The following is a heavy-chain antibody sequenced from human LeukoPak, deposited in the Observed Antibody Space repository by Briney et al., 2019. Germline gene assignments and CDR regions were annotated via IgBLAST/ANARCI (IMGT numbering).Heavy chain of an antibody. CDR2: ISGSGGST. D-gene: IGHD3-9*01. CDR1: GFTFSSYA. CDR3: AKDQGYGILTGYYHY. J-gene: IGHJ4*02. V-gene: IGHV3-23*01. Sequence: PGGSLRLSCAASGFTFSSYAMSWVRQAPGKGLEWVSAISGSGGSTYYADSVKGRLTISRDNSKNTLDLQMNSLRAEDTAVYYCAKDQGYGILTGYYHYWGQGTLVTASS.